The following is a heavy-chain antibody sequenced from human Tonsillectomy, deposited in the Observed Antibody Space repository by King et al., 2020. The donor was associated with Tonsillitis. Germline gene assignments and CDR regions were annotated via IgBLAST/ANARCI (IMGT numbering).Heavy chain of an antibody. J-gene: IGHJ4*02. CDR2: LSYDGSNK. Sequence: VQLVESGGGVVQPGRSLRLSCAASGFTFSSYAMHWVRQAPGKGLEWVAVLSYDGSNKYYADSVKGRFTISRDNSKNTLYLQMNSLRPEDTAVYYCARVEGYSSSWYDYWGQGTLVTVSS. CDR3: ARVEGYSSSWYDY. D-gene: IGHD6-13*01. CDR1: GFTFSSYA. V-gene: IGHV3-30*04.